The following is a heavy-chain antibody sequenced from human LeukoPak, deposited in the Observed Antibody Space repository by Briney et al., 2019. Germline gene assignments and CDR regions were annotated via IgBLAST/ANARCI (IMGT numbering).Heavy chain of an antibody. J-gene: IGHJ5*02. D-gene: IGHD5-18*01. V-gene: IGHV3-9*01. CDR1: GFTFDDYA. Sequence: GRSLRLSCAASGFTFDDYAMHWVRQAPGKGLEWVSGISWNSGRINYADSVKGRFTISRDNAKNSLYLQMSSLRAEDSAVYYCARDRGYSYGKSSWGQGTLVTVSS. CDR2: ISWNSGRI. CDR3: ARDRGYSYGKSS.